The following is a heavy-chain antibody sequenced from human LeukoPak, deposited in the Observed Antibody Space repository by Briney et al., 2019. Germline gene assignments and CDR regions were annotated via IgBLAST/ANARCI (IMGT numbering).Heavy chain of an antibody. V-gene: IGHV4-34*01. J-gene: IGHJ6*02. CDR2: INHSGST. Sequence: PSETLSLTCAVYGGSFSGYYWSWIRQPPGKGLEWIGEINHSGSTNYNPSLKSRVTILVDTSKNQFSLKLSSVTAADTAVYYCARGQRRLTYYYYGMDVWGQGTTVTVSS. CDR3: ARGQRRLTYYYYGMDV. CDR1: GGSFSGYY. D-gene: IGHD2-2*01.